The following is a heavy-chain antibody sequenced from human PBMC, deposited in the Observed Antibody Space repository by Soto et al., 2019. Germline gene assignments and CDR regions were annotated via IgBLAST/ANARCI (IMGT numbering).Heavy chain of an antibody. CDR1: GYTFTSYA. CDR3: ARGLLIVLRRYFFDY. Sequence: QVQLVQSGAEVKKPGASVKVSCKASGYTFTSYAMHWVRQAPGQRLEWMGWINAGNGNTKYSQKFQGRVTITRDTSASTAYMELSSLRSEDTAVYYCARGLLIVLRRYFFDYWGQGTLVTVSS. CDR2: INAGNGNT. J-gene: IGHJ4*02. D-gene: IGHD3-22*01. V-gene: IGHV1-3*01.